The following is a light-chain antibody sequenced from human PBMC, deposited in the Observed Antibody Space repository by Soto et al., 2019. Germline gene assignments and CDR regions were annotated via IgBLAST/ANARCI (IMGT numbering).Light chain of an antibody. V-gene: IGLV2-14*01. J-gene: IGLJ1*01. CDR2: EVK. CDR3: SSYTTNSTGGYV. Sequence: QSALTQPASVSGSPGQSITISCTGTSSDVGAYNYVSWYQQYPGKAPKLMIYEVKNRPSGVSHRFSGSRSGSTASLTISGLQAEDEADYYCSSYTTNSTGGYVFGTGTQLTVL. CDR1: SSDVGAYNY.